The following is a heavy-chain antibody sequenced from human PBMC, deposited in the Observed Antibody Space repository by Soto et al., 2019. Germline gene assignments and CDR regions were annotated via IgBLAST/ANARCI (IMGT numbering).Heavy chain of an antibody. CDR3: ATDSNYDVSNSF. J-gene: IGHJ4*02. CDR2: ILPVSAPP. V-gene: IGHV1-69*13. CDR1: GYTFTSYG. D-gene: IGHD3-3*01. Sequence: ASVKVSCKASGYTFTSYGISWVRQAPGQGLEWMGGILPVSAPPDYAQKFQGRVSITADHSTSTVYMELSRLKSDDTAVYFCATDSNYDVSNSFWGQGTLVTVSS.